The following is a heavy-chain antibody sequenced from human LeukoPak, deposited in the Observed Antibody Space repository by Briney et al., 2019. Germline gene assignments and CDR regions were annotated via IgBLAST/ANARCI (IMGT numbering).Heavy chain of an antibody. CDR1: GGTFSTYP. D-gene: IGHD4-11*01. CDR2: IIPIFGAP. CDR3: ATPRRPTEYYYYYMNV. Sequence: SVKVSCNLSGGTFSTYPINWVRQAPGQGLEWMGKIIPIFGAPDYAQKFQGRVTITADKSTNTAFMELISVRSDDTAVYYCATPRRPTEYYYYYMNVWGNGTTVTVSS. V-gene: IGHV1-69*06. J-gene: IGHJ6*03.